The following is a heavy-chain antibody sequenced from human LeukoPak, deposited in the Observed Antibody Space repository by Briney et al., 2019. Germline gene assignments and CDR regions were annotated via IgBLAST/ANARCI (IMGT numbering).Heavy chain of an antibody. J-gene: IGHJ4*02. CDR1: GGTFSSYA. CDR3: AITYYYGSGSYAPDY. CDR2: IIPIFGTA. V-gene: IGHV1-69*06. Sequence: SVKASCKASGGTFSSYAISWVRQAPGQGLEWMGGIIPIFGTANYAQKFQGRVTITADKSTSTAYMELRSLRSDDTAVYYCAITYYYGSGSYAPDYWGQGTLVTVSS. D-gene: IGHD3-10*01.